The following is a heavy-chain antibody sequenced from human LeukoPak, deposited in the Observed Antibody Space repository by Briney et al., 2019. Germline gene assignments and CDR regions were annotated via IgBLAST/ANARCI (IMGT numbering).Heavy chain of an antibody. CDR3: AKSLHYYDSSGYSPLGY. CDR1: GFTFSSYG. CDR2: IRYDGSNK. J-gene: IGHJ4*02. Sequence: GGSLRLSCAASGFTFSSYGMHWVRQAPGKGLEWVAFIRYDGSNKYYADSVKGRFTISRDDSKNTLYLQMNSLRAEDTAVYYCAKSLHYYDSSGYSPLGYWGQGTLVTVSS. D-gene: IGHD3-22*01. V-gene: IGHV3-30*02.